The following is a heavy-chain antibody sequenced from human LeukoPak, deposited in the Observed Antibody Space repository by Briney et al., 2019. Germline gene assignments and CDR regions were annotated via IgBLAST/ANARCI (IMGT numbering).Heavy chain of an antibody. J-gene: IGHJ4*02. V-gene: IGHV3-33*01. CDR3: ARVPGIAAAGPFDY. Sequence: GRSLRLSCAASRFTFSSYGMHWVRQAPGKGLEWVAVIWYDGSNKYYADSVKGRFTISRDNSKNTLYLQMNSLRAEDTAVYYCARVPGIAAAGPFDYWGQGTLVTVSS. D-gene: IGHD6-13*01. CDR2: IWYDGSNK. CDR1: RFTFSSYG.